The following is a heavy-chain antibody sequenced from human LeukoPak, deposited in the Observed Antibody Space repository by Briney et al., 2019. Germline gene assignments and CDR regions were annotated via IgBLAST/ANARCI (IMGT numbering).Heavy chain of an antibody. J-gene: IGHJ1*01. CDR2: IKQDGSEK. CDR1: GFTFSSYW. Sequence: GGSLRLSCAASGFTFSSYWMSWVRQAPGKGLEGVANIKQDGSEKYYVDSVKGRFTISRDNAKNSLFLQMNSLRAEDTAVYYCARMIYSAEYFQHWARAPWSPSPQ. V-gene: IGHV3-7*01. CDR3: ARMIYSAEYFQH. D-gene: IGHD3/OR15-3a*01.